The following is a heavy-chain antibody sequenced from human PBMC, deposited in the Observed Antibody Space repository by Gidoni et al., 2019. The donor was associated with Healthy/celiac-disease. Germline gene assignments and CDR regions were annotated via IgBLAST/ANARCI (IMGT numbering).Heavy chain of an antibody. J-gene: IGHJ4*02. CDR3: AHSRVVVAATPFDY. D-gene: IGHD2-15*01. Sequence: QITLKESGPTLVKPTQTPTLTCTFSGFSLSTSGVGVGWIRQPPGKALEWLALIYWNDDKRYSPSLKSRLTITKDTPKNQVVLTMTNMDPVDTATYYCAHSRVVVAATPFDYWGQGTLVTVSS. CDR1: GFSLSTSGVG. V-gene: IGHV2-5*01. CDR2: IYWNDDK.